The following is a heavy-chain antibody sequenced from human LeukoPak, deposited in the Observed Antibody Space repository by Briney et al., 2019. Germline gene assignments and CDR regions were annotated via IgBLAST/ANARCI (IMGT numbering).Heavy chain of an antibody. CDR3: ASPIWFGESHFDY. D-gene: IGHD3-10*01. Sequence: ASVKVSCKASGYTFTSYAMNWVRQAPGQGLEWMGWINTNTGNPTYAQGFTGRFVFSLGTSVSTAYLQISSLKAEDTAVYYCASPIWFGESHFDYWGQGTLVTVSS. CDR2: INTNTGNP. CDR1: GYTFTSYA. J-gene: IGHJ4*02. V-gene: IGHV7-4-1*02.